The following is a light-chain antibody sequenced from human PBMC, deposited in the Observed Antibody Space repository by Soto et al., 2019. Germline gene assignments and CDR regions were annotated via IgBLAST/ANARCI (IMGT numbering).Light chain of an antibody. CDR3: QSYDSSLSGSGV. Sequence: QSVLTQPPSVSGAPGQRVTISCTGSSSNIGAGYDVHWYQQLPGTAPKLLIYGNSNRPSGVPDRFSGSKSGTSASLAITGLQAEDEAEYYGQSYDSSLSGSGVFGGGTKLTVL. CDR1: SSNIGAGYD. V-gene: IGLV1-40*01. J-gene: IGLJ2*01. CDR2: GNS.